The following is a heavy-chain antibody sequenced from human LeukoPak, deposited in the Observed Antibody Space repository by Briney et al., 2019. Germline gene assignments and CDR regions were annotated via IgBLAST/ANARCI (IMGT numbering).Heavy chain of an antibody. V-gene: IGHV1-3*01. Sequence: ASVKVSCKASGYTFTSYAMHWVRQAPGQRLEWMGWINAGNGNTKYSQKFQGRVTITRDTSASTAYMELSSLRSEDTAVYYCARGSSGYPYYFDYRGQGTLVTVSS. D-gene: IGHD6-19*01. J-gene: IGHJ4*02. CDR3: ARGSSGYPYYFDY. CDR1: GYTFTSYA. CDR2: INAGNGNT.